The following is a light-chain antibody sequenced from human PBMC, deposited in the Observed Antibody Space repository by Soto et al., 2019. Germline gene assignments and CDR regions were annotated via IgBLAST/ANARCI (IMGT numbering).Light chain of an antibody. CDR2: AAS. V-gene: IGKV1-39*01. CDR1: QSISSY. J-gene: IGKJ4*01. CDR3: QQRKSWPLT. Sequence: DIQMTQSPSSLSASVGDRLTITCRASQSISSYLNWYQQKPGKAPKLLIYAASSLPSGVPSRFSGSGSGTDFTLTISSLQPEDFAVYYCQQRKSWPLTFGGGTKVDIK.